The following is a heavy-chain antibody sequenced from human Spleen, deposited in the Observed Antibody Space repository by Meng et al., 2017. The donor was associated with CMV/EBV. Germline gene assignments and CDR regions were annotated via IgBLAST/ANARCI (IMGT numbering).Heavy chain of an antibody. J-gene: IGHJ4*02. CDR1: EYTFTSYN. CDR3: ARGGGDGYNHDY. Sequence: CKASEYTFTSYNINWVRQRTGQGLEWMGWMNPNSSNTGYAQKFQGRVTMTRNTSISTAYMELSSLRSEDTAVYYCARGGGDGYNHDYWGQGTMVTVSS. D-gene: IGHD5-24*01. V-gene: IGHV1-8*01. CDR2: MNPNSSNT.